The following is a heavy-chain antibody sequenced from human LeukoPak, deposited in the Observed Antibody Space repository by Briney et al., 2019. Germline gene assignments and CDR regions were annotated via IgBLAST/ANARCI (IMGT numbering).Heavy chain of an antibody. CDR1: GYTFTSYG. Sequence: ASVKVSCKASGYTFTSYGISWVRQAPGQGLEWMGWISAYNGNTNYAQKLQGRVTVTTDTSTSTAYMELRSLRSDDTAVYYCARDVWAVAGSGNYYYGMDVWGQGTTVTVSS. CDR2: ISAYNGNT. V-gene: IGHV1-18*01. CDR3: ARDVWAVAGSGNYYYGMDV. J-gene: IGHJ6*02. D-gene: IGHD6-19*01.